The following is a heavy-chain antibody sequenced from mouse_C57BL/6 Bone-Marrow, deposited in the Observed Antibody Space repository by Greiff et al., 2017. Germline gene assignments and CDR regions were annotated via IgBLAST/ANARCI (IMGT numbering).Heavy chain of an antibody. J-gene: IGHJ3*01. CDR2: FYPASGSI. CDR3: ARHEVQYSNDPASFAY. CDR1: GYTFTEYS. V-gene: IGHV1-62-2*01. Sequence: VQLQQSGAELVRPGASVKLSCKASGYTFTEYSIHWVKQRSGQGLEWIGWFYPASGSIKYNEKFKDKATLTADKSSSTVYMELSRLTSEDSAVYFGARHEVQYSNDPASFAYWGQGTLVTVSA. D-gene: IGHD2-12*01.